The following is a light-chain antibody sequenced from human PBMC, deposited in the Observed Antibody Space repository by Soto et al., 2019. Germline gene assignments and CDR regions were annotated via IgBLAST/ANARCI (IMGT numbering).Light chain of an antibody. Sequence: QSALTQPASVSGSPGQSITISCTGTSSDVGGYNYVSWYQQHPGKAPKFMIYDVSNRPSGVPNRFSGSKSGNTASLTISGLQAEDEADYYCSSYTSGSTWVFGGGTKVTVL. CDR1: SSDVGGYNY. V-gene: IGLV2-14*01. CDR3: SSYTSGSTWV. J-gene: IGLJ3*02. CDR2: DVS.